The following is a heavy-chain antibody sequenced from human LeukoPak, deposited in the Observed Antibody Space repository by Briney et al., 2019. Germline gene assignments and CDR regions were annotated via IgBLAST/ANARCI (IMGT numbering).Heavy chain of an antibody. CDR3: ARVLAIFGLDTTDFYMDV. CDR2: TSGSI. J-gene: IGHJ6*03. Sequence: SETLSLTCAVSGASISSHYRSWIRQPPGKGLEWIGYTSGSISDNPSLKSRVAVSVDPSQHQVSLSLTSVTAADTAVYYCARVLAIFGLDTTDFYMDVWGKGTTVTVSS. CDR1: GASISSHY. D-gene: IGHD3/OR15-3a*01. V-gene: IGHV4-59*11.